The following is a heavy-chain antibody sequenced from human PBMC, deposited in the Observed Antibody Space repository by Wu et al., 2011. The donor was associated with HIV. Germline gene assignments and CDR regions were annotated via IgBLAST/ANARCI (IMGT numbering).Heavy chain of an antibody. CDR2: IRTYNGDT. D-gene: IGHD3-10*01. CDR1: GYSFTSYG. V-gene: IGHV1-18*01. J-gene: IGHJ4*02. Sequence: EVKKPGASVTVSCKTSGYSFTSYGINWVRQAPGQRLEWMGWIRTYNGDTEYAQKFQGRVTITADESTSTAYMELSSLRSEDTAVYYCAADYYASGSPKGGYFDYWGQGTLVTVSS. CDR3: AADYYASGSPKGGYFDY.